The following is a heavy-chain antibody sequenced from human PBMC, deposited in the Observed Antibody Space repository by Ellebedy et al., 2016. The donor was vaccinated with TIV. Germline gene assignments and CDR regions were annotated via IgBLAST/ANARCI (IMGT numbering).Heavy chain of an antibody. D-gene: IGHD6-13*01. CDR1: GGSISSGDYY. CDR3: ARMRPAAAGRYYFDY. V-gene: IGHV4-30-4*01. CDR2: ISYSWTT. Sequence: MPSETLSLTCTVSGGSISSGDYYWSWIRQPPGKGLEWIGYISYSWTTYYNPSLKSRLSISVDTSKNQFSLKLRSVTAADTAVFYCARMRPAAAGRYYFDYWGQGTLVTVSS. J-gene: IGHJ4*02.